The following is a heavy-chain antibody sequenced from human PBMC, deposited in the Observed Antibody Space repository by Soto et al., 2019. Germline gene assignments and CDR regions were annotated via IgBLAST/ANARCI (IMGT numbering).Heavy chain of an antibody. CDR2: IYYSGST. J-gene: IGHJ5*02. Sequence: SETLSLTCTVSGGSISSDYWSWIRQPPVKGLEWIGYIYYSGSTNYNPSLKSRVTISVDTSKNQFSLKLSSVTAADTAVYYCARHRITIFGVVTAQFDPWGQGTLVTVSS. V-gene: IGHV4-59*08. D-gene: IGHD3-3*01. CDR3: ARHRITIFGVVTAQFDP. CDR1: GGSISSDY.